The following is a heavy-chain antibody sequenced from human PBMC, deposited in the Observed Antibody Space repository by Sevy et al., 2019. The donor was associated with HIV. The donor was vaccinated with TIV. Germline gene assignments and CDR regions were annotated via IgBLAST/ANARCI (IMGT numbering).Heavy chain of an antibody. CDR1: GGSISSSSYY. Sequence: SETLSLTCTVSGGSISSSSYYWGWIRQPPGKGLEWIGSIYYSGSTYYNPSLKSRVTISVDTSKNQFSPKRSSVTAADTAVYYCARQSIAVAGGEFDYWGQGPLVTVSS. V-gene: IGHV4-39*01. CDR2: IYYSGST. J-gene: IGHJ4*02. CDR3: ARQSIAVAGGEFDY. D-gene: IGHD6-19*01.